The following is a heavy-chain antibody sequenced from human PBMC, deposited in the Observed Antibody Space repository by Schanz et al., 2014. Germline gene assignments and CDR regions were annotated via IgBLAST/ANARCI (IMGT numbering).Heavy chain of an antibody. CDR2: ISSGSSYA. J-gene: IGHJ4*02. CDR1: GFTFRDYY. V-gene: IGHV3-11*05. CDR3: AKDPSHGDYDYYFDY. Sequence: QMQLVESGGGLVKPGGSLRLSCAASGFTFRDYYMSWIRQAPGKGLEWVSDISSGSSYANYADSVKGRFTISRDNAKNSLYLQMNSLRVEDTAVYYCAKDPSHGDYDYYFDYWGQGTLVTVSS. D-gene: IGHD3-22*01.